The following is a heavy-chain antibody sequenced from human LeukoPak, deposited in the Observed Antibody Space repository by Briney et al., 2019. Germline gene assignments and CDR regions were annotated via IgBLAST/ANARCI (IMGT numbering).Heavy chain of an antibody. CDR1: GGSFSGYY. Sequence: SETLSLTCAVYGGSFSGYYWSWIRQPPGKGLEWIGEINHSGSTNYNPSLKSRVTISVDTSKNQFSLKLSSVTAADTAVYYCARVGYCSSTSCYAGNEFDHWGQGTLVTVSS. V-gene: IGHV4-34*01. D-gene: IGHD2-2*01. CDR2: INHSGST. J-gene: IGHJ5*02. CDR3: ARVGYCSSTSCYAGNEFDH.